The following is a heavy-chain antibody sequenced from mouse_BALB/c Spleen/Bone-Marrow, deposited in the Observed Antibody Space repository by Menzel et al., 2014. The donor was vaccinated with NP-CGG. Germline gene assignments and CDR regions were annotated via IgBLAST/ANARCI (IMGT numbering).Heavy chain of an antibody. Sequence: EVKLMESGGDLVKPGGSLKLSCAASGFTFSTYGMSWVRQTPDKRLEWVAAISNGGIYTYYPDTVKGRFTISRDNAKNTLYLQMSSLKSEDTAMYYCVRPYDYGTWFAYWGQGTLVTGPA. CDR1: GFTFSTYG. D-gene: IGHD2-4*01. V-gene: IGHV5-6*01. J-gene: IGHJ3*01. CDR2: ISNGGIYT. CDR3: VRPYDYGTWFAY.